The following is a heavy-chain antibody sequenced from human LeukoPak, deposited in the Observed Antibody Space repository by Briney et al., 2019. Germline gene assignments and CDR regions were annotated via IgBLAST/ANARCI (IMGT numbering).Heavy chain of an antibody. CDR3: ARDLLDDYVWGSYPLD. CDR1: GDSISSSNW. Sequence: SETLSLTCAVSGDSISSSNWWSWVRQPPGKGLEWIGEIYHSGSTNYNPSLKSRVTISVDTSKNQFSLKLSSVTAADTAVYYCARDLLDDYVWGSYPLDWGQGTLVTVSS. CDR2: IYHSGST. J-gene: IGHJ4*02. V-gene: IGHV4-4*02. D-gene: IGHD3-16*02.